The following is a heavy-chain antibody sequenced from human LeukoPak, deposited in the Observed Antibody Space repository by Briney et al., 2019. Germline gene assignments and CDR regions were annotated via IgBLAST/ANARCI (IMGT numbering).Heavy chain of an antibody. V-gene: IGHV5-51*01. D-gene: IGHD6-13*01. CDR1: EYSFSSSW. J-gene: IGHJ5*02. CDR2: IYSCDSDT. CDR3: ARHRGAAAGTHWFDP. Sequence: GEPLNISCKTSEYSFSSSWYAWLIRMPGKGRQWMLIIYSCDSDTRYSPSFQGQVTISADKSINTVYLQWGSLKASDTAMYYCARHRGAAAGTHWFDPWGQGTLVTVSS.